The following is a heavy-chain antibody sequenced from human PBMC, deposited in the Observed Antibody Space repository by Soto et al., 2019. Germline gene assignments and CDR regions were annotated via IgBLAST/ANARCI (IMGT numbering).Heavy chain of an antibody. CDR2: ISSSSSYT. V-gene: IGHV3-11*06. J-gene: IGHJ6*02. Sequence: GSLRLSCAASGFTFSDYYMSLIRQAPGKGLEWVSYISSSSSYTNYADSVKGRFTISRDNAKNSLYLQMNSLRAEDTAVYYCFPSLRDYGMDVWGQGTTVTVSS. CDR1: GFTFSDYY. CDR3: FPSLRDYGMDV. D-gene: IGHD3-9*01.